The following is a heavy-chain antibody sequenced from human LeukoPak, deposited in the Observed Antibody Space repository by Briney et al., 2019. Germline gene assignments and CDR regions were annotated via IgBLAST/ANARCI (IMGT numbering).Heavy chain of an antibody. J-gene: IGHJ4*02. CDR1: GFSFRSYA. V-gene: IGHV3-23*01. CDR2: ISDSGGTT. D-gene: IGHD2-15*01. CDR3: ATSLNPYWNY. Sequence: PGGSLRLSCAASGFSFRSYAMSWVRQAPGKGLEWVSSISDSGGTTYHADSVKGHFTISRDNSKNMLYLQMNSLRAEDTAVYYCATSLNPYWNYWGQGTLVTVSS.